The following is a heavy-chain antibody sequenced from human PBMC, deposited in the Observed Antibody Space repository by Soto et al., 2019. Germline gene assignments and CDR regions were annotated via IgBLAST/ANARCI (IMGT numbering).Heavy chain of an antibody. V-gene: IGHV4-30-4*08. J-gene: IGHJ6*02. CDR1: GDSISSSTYF. D-gene: IGHD2-8*01. Sequence: SETLSLTCTVSGDSISSSTYFWGWIRQPPGKGLEWIGYIYYSGSTYYNPSLKSRVTISVDTSKNQFSLKLSSVTAADTAVYYCARASPGVTDVWGQGTTVTVSS. CDR2: IYYSGST. CDR3: ARASPGVTDV.